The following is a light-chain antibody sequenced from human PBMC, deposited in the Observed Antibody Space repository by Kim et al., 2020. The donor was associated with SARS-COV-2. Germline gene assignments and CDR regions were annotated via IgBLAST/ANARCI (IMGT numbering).Light chain of an antibody. Sequence: ASAGDRVTITCRASQDISNSLAWYQQRPGKAPELLIYNAFSLESGVSPRFSGSRSGTEFTLTISSLQSEDFATYYCQQHNSYPLTFGGGTKVDIK. CDR3: QQHNSYPLT. CDR1: QDISNS. J-gene: IGKJ4*01. CDR2: NAF. V-gene: IGKV1-8*01.